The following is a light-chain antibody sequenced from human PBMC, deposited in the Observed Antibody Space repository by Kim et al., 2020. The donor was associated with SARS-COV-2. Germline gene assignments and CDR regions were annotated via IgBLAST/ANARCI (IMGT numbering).Light chain of an antibody. V-gene: IGKV4-1*01. Sequence: ATINCKSSQSVLYSSNNKNYLAWYQQKPGQPPKLLLYWASTRESGVPDRFSGSGSGTDFTLTISSLQAEDVAVYYCQQYYATPFTFGPGTKVDIK. J-gene: IGKJ3*01. CDR2: WAS. CDR1: QSVLYSSNNKNY. CDR3: QQYYATPFT.